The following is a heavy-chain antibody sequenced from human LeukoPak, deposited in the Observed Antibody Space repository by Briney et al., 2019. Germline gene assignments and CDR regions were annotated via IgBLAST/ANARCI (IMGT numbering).Heavy chain of an antibody. V-gene: IGHV3-21*01. CDR3: AREVSEGFDF. CDR2: FGTRSTSV. CDR1: GFTFSNAW. J-gene: IGHJ4*02. D-gene: IGHD3-22*01. Sequence: GGSLRLSCATSGFTFSNAWMNWVRQAPGKGLEWVSSFGTRSTSVYHAGSVKGRFAIPRDNAKNSLYLQMNSLRAEDTALYYCAREVSEGFDFWGQGTLVTVSS.